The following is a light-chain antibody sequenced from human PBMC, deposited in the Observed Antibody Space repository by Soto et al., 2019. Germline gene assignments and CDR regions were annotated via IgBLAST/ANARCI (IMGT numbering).Light chain of an antibody. V-gene: IGLV2-23*02. CDR2: EVT. J-gene: IGLJ3*02. CDR3: CSYADSSTWV. Sequence: QSVLTQPASVSGSPGRSITISCTGTSSDVGSYNLVSWYQQHPGKAPKFMIYEVTKRPSGVSNRFSGSKSGNTASLTISGLQAEDEADYYCCSYADSSTWVFGGGTKLTVL. CDR1: SSDVGSYNL.